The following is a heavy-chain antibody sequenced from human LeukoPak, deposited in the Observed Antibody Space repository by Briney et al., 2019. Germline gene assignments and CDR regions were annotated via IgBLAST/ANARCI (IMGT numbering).Heavy chain of an antibody. Sequence: SVKVSCKASGGTFSSYAISWVRQAPGQGLEWMGGIIPIFGTANYAQKFQGRVTITADESTSTAYMELGSLRSEDTAVYYCARDAPCTNGVCYFDYWGQGTLVTVSS. D-gene: IGHD2-8*01. CDR1: GGTFSSYA. V-gene: IGHV1-69*13. CDR2: IIPIFGTA. J-gene: IGHJ4*02. CDR3: ARDAPCTNGVCYFDY.